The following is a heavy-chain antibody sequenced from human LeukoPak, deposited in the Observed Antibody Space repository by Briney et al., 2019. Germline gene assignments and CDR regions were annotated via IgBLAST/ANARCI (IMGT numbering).Heavy chain of an antibody. Sequence: PSETLSLTCTVSGGSISSSIYYWGWIRQPPGKGLEWIGNIYYSGSSYYNPSLKSRVTISVDTSKNQFSLKLSSVTAADTAVYYCARVGYYYDSSGYLTQNAFDIWGQGTMVTVSS. CDR2: IYYSGSS. CDR3: ARVGYYYDSSGYLTQNAFDI. J-gene: IGHJ3*02. V-gene: IGHV4-39*07. CDR1: GGSISSSIYY. D-gene: IGHD3-22*01.